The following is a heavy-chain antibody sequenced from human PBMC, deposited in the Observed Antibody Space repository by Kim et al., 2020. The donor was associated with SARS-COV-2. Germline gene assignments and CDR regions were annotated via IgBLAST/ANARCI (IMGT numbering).Heavy chain of an antibody. Sequence: GGSLRLSCAASGFTFSSYGMHWVRQAPGKGLEWVAVISYDGSNKYYADSVKGRFTISRDNSKNTLYLQMNSLRAEDTAVYYCAKDAYHSSSNYWGQGTLVTVSS. CDR1: GFTFSSYG. D-gene: IGHD6-6*01. CDR3: AKDAYHSSSNY. J-gene: IGHJ4*02. CDR2: ISYDGSNK. V-gene: IGHV3-30*18.